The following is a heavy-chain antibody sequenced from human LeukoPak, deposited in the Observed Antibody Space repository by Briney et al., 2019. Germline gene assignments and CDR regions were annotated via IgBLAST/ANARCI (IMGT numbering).Heavy chain of an antibody. CDR3: ATPAAGPGAEYSQY. V-gene: IGHV3-21*01. CDR1: GFTFSDYS. D-gene: IGHD6-13*01. J-gene: IGHJ1*01. Sequence: GGSLRLSCAASGFTFSDYSMNWVRQAPGKGLEWVSSIDYSSKYIYTAYSLKGRFTTSRDNAKNSLDLQMNSLKAEDTAVYYCATPAAGPGAEYSQYWGQGTLVIVSS. CDR2: IDYSSKYI.